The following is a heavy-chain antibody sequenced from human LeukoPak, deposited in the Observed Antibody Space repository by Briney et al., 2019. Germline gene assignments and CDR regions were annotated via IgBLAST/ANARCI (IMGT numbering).Heavy chain of an antibody. CDR1: GFTFSSYW. Sequence: GGSLRLSCATSGFTFSSYWMSWVRQAPGKGLEWVANIKQDGSEKYYMDSVKGRFTISRDNAKNSLYLQMNSLRAEDTAVYHCMMSLTAHYYYGMDAWGQGTTVTVSS. CDR2: IKQDGSEK. V-gene: IGHV3-7*02. D-gene: IGHD2-21*02. J-gene: IGHJ6*02. CDR3: MMSLTAHYYYGMDA.